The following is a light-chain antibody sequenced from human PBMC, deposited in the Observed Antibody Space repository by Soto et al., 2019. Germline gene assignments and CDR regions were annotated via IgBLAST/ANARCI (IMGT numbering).Light chain of an antibody. CDR3: QQRSNWPPLP. Sequence: EIVLTQSPATLSLSPGERATLSCRASQSVSRYLAWYQQKPGQAPRLLIYDASNRATGIPARFSGSGSGTDFPLTINSPESEDFAVYYCQQRSNWPPLPFGGGTKVEIK. CDR1: QSVSRY. J-gene: IGKJ4*01. CDR2: DAS. V-gene: IGKV3-11*01.